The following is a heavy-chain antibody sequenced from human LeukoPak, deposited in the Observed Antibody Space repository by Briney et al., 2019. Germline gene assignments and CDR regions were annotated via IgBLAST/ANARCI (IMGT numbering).Heavy chain of an antibody. J-gene: IGHJ4*02. CDR2: MNPNSGNT. D-gene: IGHD3-22*01. V-gene: IGHV1-8*01. CDR3: ATVDSSGYYSGFDY. CDR1: GYTFPSYD. Sequence: GSVKVSCKASGYTFPSYDNNWVRQATGQGLEWMGWMNPNSGNTGYAQKFQGRVTMTRNTSISTAYMELSSLRSEDTAVYYCATVDSSGYYSGFDYWGQGTLVTVSS.